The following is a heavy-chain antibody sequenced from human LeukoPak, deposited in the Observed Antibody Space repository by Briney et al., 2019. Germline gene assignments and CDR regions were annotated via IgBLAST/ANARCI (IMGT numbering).Heavy chain of an antibody. CDR2: FDPEDGET. J-gene: IGHJ4*02. D-gene: IGHD6-19*01. CDR3: ATVIAVAGSIDY. V-gene: IGHV1-24*01. Sequence: ASVKVSCTVSGYTLTELSMHWVRQAPGKGLEWMGGFDPEDGETIYAQKFQGRVTMTEDTSTDTAYMELSSLRSEDTAVYYCATVIAVAGSIDYWGQGTLVTVSS. CDR1: GYTLTELS.